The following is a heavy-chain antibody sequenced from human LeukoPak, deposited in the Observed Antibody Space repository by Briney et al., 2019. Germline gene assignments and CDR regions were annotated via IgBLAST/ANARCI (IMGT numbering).Heavy chain of an antibody. Sequence: PGGSLRLSCAASGFTFSSYDMHWVRQATGKGLEWVSAIGTAGDTYYPGSVKGRFTISRENAKNSLYLQMNSLRAGDTAVYYCARGAYHYGMDVWGRGTLVTVSS. CDR2: IGTAGDT. D-gene: IGHD4-17*01. V-gene: IGHV3-13*01. J-gene: IGHJ2*01. CDR3: ARGAYHYGMDV. CDR1: GFTFSSYD.